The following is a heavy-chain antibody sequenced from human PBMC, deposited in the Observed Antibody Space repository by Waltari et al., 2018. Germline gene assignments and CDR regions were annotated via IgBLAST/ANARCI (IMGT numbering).Heavy chain of an antibody. D-gene: IGHD3-3*01. CDR1: GGSISSSNW. J-gene: IGHJ6*02. CDR2: IYHSGST. Sequence: QVQLQESGPGLVKPSGTLSLTCAVSGGSISSSNWWSWVRQPPGKGLELIGAIYHSGSTNYNPSLKSRVTISVDKAKNQFALKLSSVTAADTAVYYGARGGHGYYDFWSGYSPGDGMDVWGQGTTVTVSS. CDR3: ARGGHGYYDFWSGYSPGDGMDV. V-gene: IGHV4-4*02.